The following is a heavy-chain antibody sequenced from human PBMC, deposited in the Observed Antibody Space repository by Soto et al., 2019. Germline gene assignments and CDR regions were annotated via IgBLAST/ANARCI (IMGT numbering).Heavy chain of an antibody. V-gene: IGHV3-30-3*01. CDR3: ARRHIQSAWNDGVET. D-gene: IGHD1-1*01. CDR2: ISYEGSNK. Sequence: QVQLVESGGGVVQPGRSLRLSCAAFGFTFDDYSMHWVRQAPGKGLEWVALISYEGSNKYYADSVKGRFTISRDNAKNKLFLEVNSLRTEDTAVYYCARRHIQSAWNDGVETWGQGTMVTVSS. CDR1: GFTFDDYS. J-gene: IGHJ3*02.